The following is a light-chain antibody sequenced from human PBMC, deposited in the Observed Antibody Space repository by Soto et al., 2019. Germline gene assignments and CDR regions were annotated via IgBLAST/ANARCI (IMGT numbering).Light chain of an antibody. J-gene: IGKJ4*01. CDR2: DAS. CDR1: QDISNF. V-gene: IGKV1-33*01. CDR3: QQYDSLPLT. Sequence: QMTQAPSSLSASVGDRVIITCRASQDISNFLSWYQQKPGKAPELLIYDASILETGVPSRFAGSGSGTHFFLTISTLQPDDIAMYYCQQYDSLPLTFGGGTDVEIK.